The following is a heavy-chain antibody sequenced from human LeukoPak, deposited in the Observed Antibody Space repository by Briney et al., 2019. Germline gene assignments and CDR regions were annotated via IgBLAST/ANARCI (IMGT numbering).Heavy chain of an antibody. CDR2: IYHSGTT. D-gene: IGHD2-2*01. J-gene: IGHJ4*02. V-gene: IGHV4-4*03. CDR1: GESVSSSNW. CDR3: ANKVYCSTTSCYHAGY. Sequence: PETLSLTCAVSGESVSSSNWWSWVRPPPGKGLEWIGEIYHSGTTNYNPSLKSRVTISIDTSRNQFSLRLTSVTAADTAVYYCANKVYCSTTSCYHAGYWGQGTLVTVSS.